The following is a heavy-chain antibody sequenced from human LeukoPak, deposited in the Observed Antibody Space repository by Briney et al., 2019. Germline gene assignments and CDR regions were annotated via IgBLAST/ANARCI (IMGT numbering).Heavy chain of an antibody. Sequence: ASVKVSCKTSSYSFTGYYIHWVRQAPGQGLEWMGWINPNSGGTNYAQKFQGRVTMTRDTSISTAYMELSRLRSDDTAVYYCARERKYQLPDIYFYYYMDVWGKGATVTISS. V-gene: IGHV1-2*02. CDR3: ARERKYQLPDIYFYYYMDV. CDR2: INPNSGGT. J-gene: IGHJ6*03. CDR1: SYSFTGYY. D-gene: IGHD2-2*01.